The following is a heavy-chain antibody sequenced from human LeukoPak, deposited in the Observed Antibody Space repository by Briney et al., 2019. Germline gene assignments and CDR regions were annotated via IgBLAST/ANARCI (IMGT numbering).Heavy chain of an antibody. J-gene: IGHJ4*02. V-gene: IGHV4-34*01. Sequence: SETLSLTCAVYGGSFSGYYWSWIRQPPGKGLEWIGEINHSGSTNYNPSLKSRVTISVDTSKNQFSLKLSSVTAADTAVYYCAVSDTRGRDYGDTACWGQGTLVTVSS. CDR3: AVSDTRGRDYGDTAC. CDR1: GGSFSGYY. CDR2: INHSGST. D-gene: IGHD4-17*01.